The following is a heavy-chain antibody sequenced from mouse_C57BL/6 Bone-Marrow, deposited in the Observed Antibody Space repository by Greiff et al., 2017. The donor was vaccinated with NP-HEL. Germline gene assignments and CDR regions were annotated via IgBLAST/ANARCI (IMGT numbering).Heavy chain of an antibody. CDR1: GFTFSSYA. D-gene: IGHD1-1*01. CDR2: ISSGGDYI. CDR3: TRVYYGSSYKAMDY. J-gene: IGHJ4*01. Sequence: EVQGVESGEGLVKPGGSLKLSCAASGFTFSSYAMSWVRQTPEKRLEWVAYISSGGDYIYYADTVKGRFTISRDNARNTLYLQMSSLKSEDTAMYYCTRVYYGSSYKAMDYWGQGTSVTVSS. V-gene: IGHV5-9-1*02.